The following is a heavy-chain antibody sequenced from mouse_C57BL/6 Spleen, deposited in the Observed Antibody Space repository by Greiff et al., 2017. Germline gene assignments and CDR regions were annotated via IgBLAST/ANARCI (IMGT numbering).Heavy chain of an antibody. V-gene: IGHV10-1*01. CDR3: VRQSSNYGGFAY. CDR2: IRSKSNNYAT. Sequence: DAGGGLVQPKGSLKLSCAASGFSFNTYAMNWVRQAPGKGLEWVARIRSKSNNYATYYADSVKDRFTISRDDSESMLYLQMNNLKTEDTAMYYCVRQSSNYGGFAYWGQGTLVTVSA. CDR1: GFSFNTYA. D-gene: IGHD2-5*01. J-gene: IGHJ3*01.